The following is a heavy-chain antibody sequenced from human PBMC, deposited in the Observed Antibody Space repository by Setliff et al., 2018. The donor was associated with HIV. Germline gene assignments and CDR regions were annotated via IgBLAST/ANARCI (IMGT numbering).Heavy chain of an antibody. J-gene: IGHJ5*02. D-gene: IGHD3-16*01. V-gene: IGHV1-69*10. CDR2: IIPIIGIT. CDR3: AKDRGRGNWLDP. Sequence: SVKVSCKASGGTFSSYAISWVRQAPGQGLERMGGIIPIIGITNQAQKFQGRVTITADKSTNTAYMELSSLRSGDTAVYYCAKDRGRGNWLDPWGQGTLVTVSS. CDR1: GGTFSSYA.